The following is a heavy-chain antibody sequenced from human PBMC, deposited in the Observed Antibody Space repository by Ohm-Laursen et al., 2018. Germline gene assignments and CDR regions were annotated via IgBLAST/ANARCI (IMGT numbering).Heavy chain of an antibody. J-gene: IGHJ3*02. Sequence: SLRLSCAASGFTFSSYEMNWVRQAPGKGLEWVSYISSSGSTIYYADSVKGRFTISRDNAKNSLYLQMNSLRAEDTAVYYCARVGYYDSSGYYDAFDIWGQGTMVTVSS. CDR1: GFTFSSYE. D-gene: IGHD3-22*01. CDR2: ISSSGSTI. CDR3: ARVGYYDSSGYYDAFDI. V-gene: IGHV3-48*03.